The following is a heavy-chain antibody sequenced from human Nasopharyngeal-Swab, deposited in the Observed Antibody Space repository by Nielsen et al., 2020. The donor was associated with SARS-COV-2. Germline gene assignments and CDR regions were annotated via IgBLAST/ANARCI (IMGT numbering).Heavy chain of an antibody. CDR3: ARLKPSVVVATTGGWFDP. CDR2: IYPGDSDT. J-gene: IGHJ5*02. Sequence: GESLKISCKGSGYSFTSYWIGWVRQMPGKGLEWMGIIYPGDSDTRYSPSFQGQVTISADKSISTAYLQWSSLKASDTAMYYCARLKPSVVVATTGGWFDPWGQGTLVTVSS. V-gene: IGHV5-51*01. D-gene: IGHD1-1*01. CDR1: GYSFTSYW.